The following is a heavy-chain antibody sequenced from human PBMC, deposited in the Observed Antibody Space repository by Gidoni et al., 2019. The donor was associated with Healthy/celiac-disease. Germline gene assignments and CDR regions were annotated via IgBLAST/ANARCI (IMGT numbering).Heavy chain of an antibody. CDR2: IIPILGTA. V-gene: IGHV1-69*01. Sequence: QVQLVQSGAEVKKPGSSVKVSCKASGGTFSSYAISLVRQAPGQGLEWMGGIIPILGTANYAQKFQGRVTITADESTSTAYVELSSLRSEDTAVYYCASEIVVVPAAAGHDAFDIWGQGTMVTVSS. J-gene: IGHJ3*02. CDR1: GGTFSSYA. CDR3: ASEIVVVPAAAGHDAFDI. D-gene: IGHD2-2*01.